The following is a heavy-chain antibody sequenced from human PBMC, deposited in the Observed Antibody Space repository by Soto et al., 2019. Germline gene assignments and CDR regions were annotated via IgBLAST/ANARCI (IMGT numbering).Heavy chain of an antibody. CDR3: ATASAVTTSSFDY. V-gene: IGHV1-24*01. CDR1: GYTLTELS. J-gene: IGHJ4*02. CDR2: FDPEDGET. Sequence: RASVKVSCKVSGYTLTELSMHWVRQAPGKGLEWMGGFDPEDGETIYAQKFQGRVTMTEDTSPDTAYMELSSLRSEDTAVYYCATASAVTTSSFDYWGQGTLVTVPS. D-gene: IGHD4-17*01.